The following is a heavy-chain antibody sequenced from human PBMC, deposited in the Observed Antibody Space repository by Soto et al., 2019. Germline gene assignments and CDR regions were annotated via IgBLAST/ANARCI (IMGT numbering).Heavy chain of an antibody. V-gene: IGHV4-59*01. CDR2: VYNSGST. CDR1: GGSISSNY. J-gene: IGHJ4*02. Sequence: GSLSLACAASGGSISSNYWTWIRQPPGKGLEWIGYVYNSGSTNYNPSLKSRVTISEDTSKSQFSLKVNSMTAADTAVYYCARYRREAVAGYTLDNWGQGILVTVPQ. D-gene: IGHD6-13*01. CDR3: ARYRREAVAGYTLDN.